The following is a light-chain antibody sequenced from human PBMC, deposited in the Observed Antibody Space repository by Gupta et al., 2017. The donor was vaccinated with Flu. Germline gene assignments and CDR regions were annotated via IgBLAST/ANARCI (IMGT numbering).Light chain of an antibody. CDR2: DAS. J-gene: IGKJ1*01. CDR1: QNISRSR. CDR3: QQNNLSMT. V-gene: IGKV3D-20*02. Sequence: NVLTQSPGTLPFSPGERATLSCRASQNISRSRLAWYQQKPGQAPRLIIYDASNNAKGSTGGFCGSGDNKDFTLTSNRREYEDCAVYYLQQNNLSMTFGQGTKVEI.